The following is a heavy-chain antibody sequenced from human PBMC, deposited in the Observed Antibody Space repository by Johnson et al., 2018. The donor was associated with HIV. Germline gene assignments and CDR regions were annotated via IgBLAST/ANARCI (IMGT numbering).Heavy chain of an antibody. CDR2: IYSGGST. CDR1: GFTLRNCA. Sequence: EVQLVESGGGLVQPGGSLRLSCAASGFTLRNCAINWGRRAPGKGLAWVSVIYSGGSTYYADSVKGRFTISRDNSKNTLYLQMNSLRAEDTAVYYCARRYCSSTSCYKGRAFDIWGQGTMVTVSS. CDR3: ARRYCSSTSCYKGRAFDI. D-gene: IGHD2-2*02. J-gene: IGHJ3*02. V-gene: IGHV3-66*01.